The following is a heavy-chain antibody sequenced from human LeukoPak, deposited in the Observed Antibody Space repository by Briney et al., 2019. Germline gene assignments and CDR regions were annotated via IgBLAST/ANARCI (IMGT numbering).Heavy chain of an antibody. Sequence: PGGSLRLSCAASGFTFSTYAMSWVRQAPGKGLEWVSTIGSSGGSTYYADSVKGRFTVSRANSKNTLYLQMNTLRAEDTAVYYCAKGFCTSTSCPLGYWGQGTQVTVSS. J-gene: IGHJ4*02. CDR1: GFTFSTYA. D-gene: IGHD2-2*01. CDR3: AKGFCTSTSCPLGY. CDR2: IGSSGGST. V-gene: IGHV3-23*01.